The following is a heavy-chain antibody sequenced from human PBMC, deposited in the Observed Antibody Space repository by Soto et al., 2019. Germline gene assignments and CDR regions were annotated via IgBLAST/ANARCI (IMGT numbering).Heavy chain of an antibody. V-gene: IGHV3-53*01. D-gene: IGHD1-7*01. J-gene: IGHJ6*02. Sequence: PGGSLRLSCAASGFTVSSNYMSWVRQAPGKGLEWVSVIYSGGSTYYADSVKGRFTISRDNSKNTLYLQMNSLRAEDTAVYYCARANWNYAGHYYGMDVWGQGTTVTV. CDR3: ARANWNYAGHYYGMDV. CDR2: IYSGGST. CDR1: GFTVSSNY.